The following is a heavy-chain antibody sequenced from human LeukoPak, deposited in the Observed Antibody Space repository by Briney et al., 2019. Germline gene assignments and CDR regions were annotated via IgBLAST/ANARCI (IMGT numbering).Heavy chain of an antibody. Sequence: GGSLRLSCAASGFTFSSYSMNWVRQAPGKGLEWVSAISGSGGSTYYADSVKGRFTISRDNSKNTLYLQMNSLRAEDTAVYYCAKLPYYDFWSGYLDYWGQGTLVTVSS. CDR2: ISGSGGST. D-gene: IGHD3-3*01. CDR1: GFTFSSYS. J-gene: IGHJ4*02. V-gene: IGHV3-23*01. CDR3: AKLPYYDFWSGYLDY.